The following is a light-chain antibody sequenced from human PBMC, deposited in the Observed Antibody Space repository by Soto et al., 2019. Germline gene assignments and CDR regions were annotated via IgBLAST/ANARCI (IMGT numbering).Light chain of an antibody. Sequence: SALTQPRSVAGSPGQSVTVSCTGTSSDVGGYNCVSWYQQHPGKAPQPIIYDVTQRPSGVPDRFSGSKSGNTASLSISGLQAEDEADYYCCSHSASYTFVFGTGTRSP. J-gene: IGLJ1*01. CDR1: SSDVGGYNC. V-gene: IGLV2-11*01. CDR3: CSHSASYTFV. CDR2: DVT.